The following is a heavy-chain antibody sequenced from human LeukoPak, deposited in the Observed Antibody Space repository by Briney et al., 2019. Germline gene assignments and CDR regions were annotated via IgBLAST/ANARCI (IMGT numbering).Heavy chain of an antibody. CDR1: GYTFTSYG. CDR3: ARGDVVVPAAYNWFDP. Sequence: ASVKVSCKASGYTFTSYGIRWVRQAPGQGLEGMGWISAYNGNTNYAQKLQGRVTMTTHTSTSTAYMELRSLRSDDTAVYYCARGDVVVPAAYNWFDPWGQGTLVTVSS. V-gene: IGHV1-18*01. CDR2: ISAYNGNT. J-gene: IGHJ5*02. D-gene: IGHD2-2*01.